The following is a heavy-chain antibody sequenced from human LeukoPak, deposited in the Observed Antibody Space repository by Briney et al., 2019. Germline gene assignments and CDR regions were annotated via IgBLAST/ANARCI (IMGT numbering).Heavy chain of an antibody. V-gene: IGHV1-18*01. CDR3: ARGMAGGEDY. D-gene: IGHD6-13*01. CDR1: GYTFTSYG. Sequence: GASVTVSYKASGYTFTSYGISWVRQAPGQGREWMGWISAYNGNTNYAQKLQGRVTITTDTSTSKAYMELRSLRSDDTAVYYCARGMAGGEDYWGQGTLVTVSS. CDR2: ISAYNGNT. J-gene: IGHJ4*02.